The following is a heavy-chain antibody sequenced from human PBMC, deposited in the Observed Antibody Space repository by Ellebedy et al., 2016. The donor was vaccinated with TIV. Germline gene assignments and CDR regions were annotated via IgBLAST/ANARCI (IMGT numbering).Heavy chain of an antibody. D-gene: IGHD5-18*01. CDR3: ARDPYNYGYFDY. CDR2: ISYDGSNK. J-gene: IGHJ4*02. CDR1: GFTFSRSG. V-gene: IGHV3-30*03. Sequence: GESLKISCAASGFTFSRSGMHWVRQAPGKGLAWVAVISYDGSNKYYADSVKGRFTISRDNSKNTLYLQMNSLRAEDTAMYYCARDPYNYGYFDYWGQGTLVTVSS.